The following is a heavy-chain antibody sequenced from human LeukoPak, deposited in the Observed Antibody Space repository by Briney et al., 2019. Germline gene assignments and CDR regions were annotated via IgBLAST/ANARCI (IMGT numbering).Heavy chain of an antibody. CDR3: ARALKSYDSSGYYYGS. J-gene: IGHJ4*02. V-gene: IGHV3-48*01. Sequence: GGSLRLSCAASGFTFSNYSMNWVRQAPGKGLEWVSYISSSSSTIYYADSVKGRFTISRDNAKNSLYLQMNSLRAEDTAVYYCARALKSYDSSGYYYGSWGQGTLVTVSS. CDR2: ISSSSSTI. CDR1: GFTFSNYS. D-gene: IGHD3-22*01.